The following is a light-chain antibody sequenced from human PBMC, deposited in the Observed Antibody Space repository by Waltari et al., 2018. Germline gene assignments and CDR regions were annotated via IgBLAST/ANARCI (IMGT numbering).Light chain of an antibody. J-gene: IGLJ2*01. CDR2: EVT. V-gene: IGLV2-23*02. Sequence: QSALTRPASVSGSPGQSITISCTGTSSDVGGYNLVSWYQQHPGKAPKLMIYEVTKRPSGVSNRFSGSKSGNTASLTISGLQAEDEADYYCCSYAGDTSVLFGGGTKLTVL. CDR3: CSYAGDTSVL. CDR1: SSDVGGYNL.